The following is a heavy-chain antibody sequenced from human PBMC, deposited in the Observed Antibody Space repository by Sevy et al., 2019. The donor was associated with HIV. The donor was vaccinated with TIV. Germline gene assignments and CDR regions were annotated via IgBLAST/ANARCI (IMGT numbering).Heavy chain of an antibody. CDR2: ISSRRSYT. V-gene: IGHV3-11*06. CDR3: ARCRVVAADYYFDY. CDR1: GFTLSDYY. J-gene: IGHJ4*02. Sequence: GGSLRLSCAASGFTLSDYYMTWIRQAPGKGLEWISYISSRRSYTNYADSVKGRFTISRDNAKNSLYLQMNSLRAEDAAVYYCARCRVVAADYYFDYWGRGTLVTVSS. D-gene: IGHD1-26*01.